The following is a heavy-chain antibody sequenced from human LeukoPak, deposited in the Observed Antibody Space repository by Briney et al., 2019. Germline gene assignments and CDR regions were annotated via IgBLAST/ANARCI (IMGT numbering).Heavy chain of an antibody. V-gene: IGHV4-31*03. Sequence: SETLSPTCTVSGGSISSGGYYWSWIRQHPGKGLEWIGYIYYSGSTYYNPSLKSRVTISVDTSKNQFSLKLSSVTAADTAVYYCARVDILSGPFGHDYWGQGTLVTVSS. CDR3: ARVDILSGPFGHDY. CDR2: IYYSGST. CDR1: GGSISSGGYY. J-gene: IGHJ4*02. D-gene: IGHD5-12*01.